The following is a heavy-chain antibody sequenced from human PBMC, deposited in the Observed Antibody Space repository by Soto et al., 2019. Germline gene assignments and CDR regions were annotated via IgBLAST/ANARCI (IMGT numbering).Heavy chain of an antibody. J-gene: IGHJ6*02. D-gene: IGHD6-19*01. Sequence: QVQLVQSGAEVKKPGSSVKVSCKASGGTFSSYAISWVRQAPGQGLEWMGGIIPIFGTANYAQKFQGRVTITADESKSTAYMELSSLRSEDTAVYYCARASYSSGWFPTYYYYYGMDVWGQGTTVTVSS. CDR3: ARASYSSGWFPTYYYYYGMDV. V-gene: IGHV1-69*12. CDR1: GGTFSSYA. CDR2: IIPIFGTA.